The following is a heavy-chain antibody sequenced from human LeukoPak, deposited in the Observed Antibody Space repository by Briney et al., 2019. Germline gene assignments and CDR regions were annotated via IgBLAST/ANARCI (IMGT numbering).Heavy chain of an antibody. J-gene: IGHJ4*02. D-gene: IGHD5-24*01. CDR3: ARGRLQFLHKGFDY. V-gene: IGHV4-34*01. Sequence: SETLSLTCAVYGGSFSGYYWSWIRQPPGKGLEWIGETNHSGSTNYNPSLKSRVTISVDTSKNQFSLKLSSVTAADTAVYYCARGRLQFLHKGFDYWGQGTLVTVSS. CDR2: TNHSGST. CDR1: GGSFSGYY.